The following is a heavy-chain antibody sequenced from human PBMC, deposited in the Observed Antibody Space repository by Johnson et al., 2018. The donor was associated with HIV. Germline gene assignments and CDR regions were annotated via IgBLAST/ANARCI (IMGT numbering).Heavy chain of an antibody. CDR2: IYSGGST. CDR3: ARWLSLCLLSLGPASSVLELGDNVRGLVGLRWAM. J-gene: IGHJ1*01. D-gene: IGHD3-10*02. CDR1: GFTVSSNY. Sequence: VQLVESGGGLVQPGGSLRLSCAASGFTVSSNYMSWVRQAPGKGLEWVSVIYSGGSTYYTDSVKCRFTISRDTAKNTLYLQMNSLRVEDTAVYYCARWLSLCLLSLGPASSVLELGDNVRGLVGLRWAMWG. V-gene: IGHV3-53*01.